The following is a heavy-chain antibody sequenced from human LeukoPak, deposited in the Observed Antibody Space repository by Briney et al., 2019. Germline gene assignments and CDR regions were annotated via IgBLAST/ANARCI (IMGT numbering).Heavy chain of an antibody. CDR3: ARALLKLRWGLDY. Sequence: PSETLSLTCTVSGGSISSSSYYWGWIRQPPGKGLEWIGITYYSGSTYYNPSLKSRVTISVDTSKNQFSLKLSSVTAADTAVYYCARALLKLRWGLDYWGQGTLVTVSS. D-gene: IGHD4-23*01. J-gene: IGHJ4*02. CDR1: GGSISSSSYY. CDR2: TYYSGST. V-gene: IGHV4-39*07.